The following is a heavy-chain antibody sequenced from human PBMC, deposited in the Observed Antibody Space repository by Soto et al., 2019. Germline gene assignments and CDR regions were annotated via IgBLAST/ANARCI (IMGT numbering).Heavy chain of an antibody. CDR2: ISKDGSQT. CDR3: ARDWYSSGDY. D-gene: IGHD6-19*01. Sequence: DVQLVESGGGLFQPGGSLRISFAASGFTFSDYWMHWVRQAPGKGLVWVSRISKDGSQTYYADSVKGRFTISRDNAENTLYLQMNSLRAEDTAVYYCARDWYSSGDYWGQGTLVTVSS. V-gene: IGHV3-74*01. CDR1: GFTFSDYW. J-gene: IGHJ4*02.